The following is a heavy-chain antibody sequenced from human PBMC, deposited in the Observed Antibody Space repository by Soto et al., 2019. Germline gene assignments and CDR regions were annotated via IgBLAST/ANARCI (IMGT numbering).Heavy chain of an antibody. V-gene: IGHV3-21*01. CDR3: ARDTYSSGYYRGPYYCDY. CDR1: AFTFSSYS. J-gene: IGHJ4*02. D-gene: IGHD3-22*01. CDR2: ISSSSSYI. Sequence: EVQLVESGGGLVKPGGSLRLSCAASAFTFSSYSMNWVRQAPGKGLEWVSSISSSSSYIYYADSMKGRFTISRDNAKNSLYLQMNSLRAEDTAVYYCARDTYSSGYYRGPYYCDYWGQGTLVTVSS.